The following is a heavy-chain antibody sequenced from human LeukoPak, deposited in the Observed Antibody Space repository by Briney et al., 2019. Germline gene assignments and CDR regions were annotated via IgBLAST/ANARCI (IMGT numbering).Heavy chain of an antibody. D-gene: IGHD1-26*01. CDR3: AKAPPDKWEYYYGMDV. CDR1: GFTFSGYA. Sequence: GGSLRLSCAASGFTFSGYAMTWVRQAPGKGLEWVSAISGRGDASYYAESVKGRFTISRDNSKSTLYLQMNSLRAEDTAVYYCAKAPPDKWEYYYGMDVWGKGTTVAVSS. CDR2: ISGRGDAS. J-gene: IGHJ6*04. V-gene: IGHV3-23*01.